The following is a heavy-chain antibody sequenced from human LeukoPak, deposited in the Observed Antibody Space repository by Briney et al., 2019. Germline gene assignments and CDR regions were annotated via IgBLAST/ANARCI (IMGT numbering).Heavy chain of an antibody. Sequence: GASVKVSCKASGYTFTGYYMHWVRQAPGQGLEWMGWINPNSGGTNYAQKFQGRVTMTRDTSISTAYMELSRLRSDDTAVYYCALKIRDTVYVWGSYRPRHYYYYMDVWGKGTTATISS. J-gene: IGHJ6*03. CDR1: GYTFTGYY. CDR3: ALKIRDTVYVWGSYRPRHYYYYMDV. V-gene: IGHV1-2*02. CDR2: INPNSGGT. D-gene: IGHD3-16*02.